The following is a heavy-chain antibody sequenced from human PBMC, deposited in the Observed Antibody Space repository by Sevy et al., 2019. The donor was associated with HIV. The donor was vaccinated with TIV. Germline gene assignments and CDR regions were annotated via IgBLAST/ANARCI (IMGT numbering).Heavy chain of an antibody. J-gene: IGHJ4*02. V-gene: IGHV3-30*18. CDR3: AKDKQRIIAVAGTMDY. Sequence: GGSLRLSCVASAFTFSNYAMHWVRQAPGKGLEWVAVISYDGSNKYYADSVKSRFTTSRDNSKNTLYLQMNSLRAEDTAVDYCAKDKQRIIAVAGTMDYWGQGTLVTVSS. CDR2: ISYDGSNK. D-gene: IGHD6-19*01. CDR1: AFTFSNYA.